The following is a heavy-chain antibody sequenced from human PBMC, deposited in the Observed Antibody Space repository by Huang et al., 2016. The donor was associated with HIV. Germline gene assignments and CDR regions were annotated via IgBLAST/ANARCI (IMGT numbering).Heavy chain of an antibody. Sequence: QVRLEQWGQGLLKPSETLSLTCAVYGASFNTYYWSWVRQSPAKGLEWSGEIKPVCHTNYNPSLTSRVTRTVDNSKTQFYVKFRAMTAADAAIYYCARMPTPSYYDTWSLSPVEEDFFYYNLDVWGQGTPVSVSS. CDR2: IKPVCHT. V-gene: IGHV4-34*02. CDR1: GASFNTYY. D-gene: IGHD3-3*01. J-gene: IGHJ6*02. CDR3: ARMPTPSYYDTWSLSPVEEDFFYYNLDV.